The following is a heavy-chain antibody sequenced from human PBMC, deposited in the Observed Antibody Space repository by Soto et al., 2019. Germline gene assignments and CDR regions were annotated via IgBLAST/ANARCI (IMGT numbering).Heavy chain of an antibody. CDR3: ARAGDYYDSSGHTAGDY. CDR2: ISYDGSNK. V-gene: IGHV3-30-3*01. J-gene: IGHJ4*02. D-gene: IGHD3-22*01. CDR1: GFTFSSYA. Sequence: QVQLVESGGGVVQPGRSLRLSCAASGFTFSSYAMHWVRQAPGKGLEWVAVISYDGSNKYYADSVKGRFTISRDNSKNTLDLQMNSLRVEDTAVYYCARAGDYYDSSGHTAGDYWGQGTLVTVSS.